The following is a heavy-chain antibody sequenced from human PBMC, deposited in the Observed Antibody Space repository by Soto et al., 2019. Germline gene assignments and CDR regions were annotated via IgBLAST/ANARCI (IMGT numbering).Heavy chain of an antibody. Sequence: PGGSLRLSCAASGFTFSSYGMHWVRQAPGKGLEWVAVIWYDGSNKYYADSVKGRFTISRDNSKNTLYLQMNSLRAEDTAVYYCARTHTGYYDFWSAPEDYYGMDVWGQGTTVTVSS. V-gene: IGHV3-33*01. J-gene: IGHJ6*02. D-gene: IGHD3-3*01. CDR1: GFTFSSYG. CDR2: IWYDGSNK. CDR3: ARTHTGYYDFWSAPEDYYGMDV.